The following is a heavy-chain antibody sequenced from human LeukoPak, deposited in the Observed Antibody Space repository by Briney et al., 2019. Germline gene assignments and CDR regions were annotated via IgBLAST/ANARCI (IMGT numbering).Heavy chain of an antibody. CDR2: IYGSGNT. J-gene: IGHJ4*02. CDR1: GDSITSDNTH. Sequence: PSETLSLTCNVSGDSITSDNTHWNWIRQPPGKGLEWIGYIYGSGNTNYNPSLKSRVTMSIDTSKDQFSLKLTSVTAADTATYYCARETSLAGFASGLGFNYWGQGILVTVSS. CDR3: ARETSLAGFASGLGFNY. V-gene: IGHV4-61*01. D-gene: IGHD6-19*01.